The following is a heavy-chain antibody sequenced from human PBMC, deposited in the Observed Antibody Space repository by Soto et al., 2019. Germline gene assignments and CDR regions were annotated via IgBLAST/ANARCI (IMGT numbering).Heavy chain of an antibody. Sequence: QVQLVQSGAEVKKPGSSVKVSCKASGGTFSSYTISWVRQAPGQGLEWMGRIIPILGIANYAQKFQGRVTITADKSTSTAYMELSRLRSEDTAVYYCARDGNLGYCSSTSCPYYMDVWGKGTTVTVSS. CDR2: IIPILGIA. CDR1: GGTFSSYT. V-gene: IGHV1-69*08. D-gene: IGHD2-2*01. J-gene: IGHJ6*03. CDR3: ARDGNLGYCSSTSCPYYMDV.